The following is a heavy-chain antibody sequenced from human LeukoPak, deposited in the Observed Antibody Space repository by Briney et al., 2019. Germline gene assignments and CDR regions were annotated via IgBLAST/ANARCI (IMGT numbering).Heavy chain of an antibody. CDR1: GYTFTSYS. V-gene: IGHV1-18*01. J-gene: IGHJ4*02. CDR3: ARLYDSSGYYYPTGYFDY. Sequence: ASVKVSCKASGYTFTSYSISWVRQAPGQGLEWMGWISAYNGNTNYAQKLQGRVTMTTDTSTSTTYMELSSLRSEDTAVYYCARLYDSSGYYYPTGYFDYWGQGTLVTVSS. CDR2: ISAYNGNT. D-gene: IGHD3-22*01.